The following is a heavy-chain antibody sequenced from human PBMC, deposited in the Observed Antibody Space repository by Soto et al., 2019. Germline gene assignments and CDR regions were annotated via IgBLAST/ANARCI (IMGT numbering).Heavy chain of an antibody. CDR3: AGFLTGYYYFDY. J-gene: IGHJ4*02. CDR1: GGSISSYY. V-gene: IGHV4-59*01. D-gene: IGHD3-9*01. CDR2: IYYSGST. Sequence: SETLSLTCTVSGGSISSYYWSWIRQPPGNGLEWIGYIYYSGSTNYNPSLKCRVTISVDTSKNQFFLKLSSVTAADTAVYYCAGFLTGYYYFDYWGQGALVTVSS.